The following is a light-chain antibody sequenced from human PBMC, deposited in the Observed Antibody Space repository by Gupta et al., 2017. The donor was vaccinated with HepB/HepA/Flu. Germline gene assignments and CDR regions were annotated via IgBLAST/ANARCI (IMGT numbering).Light chain of an antibody. V-gene: IGLV3-1*01. Sequence: SYELTQPPSVSVSPGQTASITCSGDKLGDKYACWYQQKPGQSPVLVSYQDSKRPSGIPERFSGSTSGNTATLTISGTQAMDEADYYCQAWDSSTGVVFGGGTKLTVL. CDR1: KLGDKY. CDR3: QAWDSSTGVV. CDR2: QDS. J-gene: IGLJ2*01.